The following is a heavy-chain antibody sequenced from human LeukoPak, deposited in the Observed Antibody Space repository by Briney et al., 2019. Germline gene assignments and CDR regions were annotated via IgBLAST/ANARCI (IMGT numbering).Heavy chain of an antibody. CDR1: GFSLTTTGMC. J-gene: IGHJ4*02. CDR3: ARRRTGDYFDY. CDR2: IDWDDDK. V-gene: IGHV2-70*11. D-gene: IGHD3/OR15-3a*01. Sequence: GSGPALVKPTQTLTLTCTFSGFSLTTTGMCVSWIRRPPGKALEWLARIDWDDDKYYSTSLKTRLTISKDTSKNQVVLTMTTMDPVDTATYYCARRRTGDYFDYWGQGTLVTVSS.